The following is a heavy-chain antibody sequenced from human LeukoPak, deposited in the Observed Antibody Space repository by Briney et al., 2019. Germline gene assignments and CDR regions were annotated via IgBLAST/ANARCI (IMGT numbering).Heavy chain of an antibody. V-gene: IGHV4-59*01. D-gene: IGHD1-26*01. Sequence: SETLSLTYAVYGGSFSGYYWSWIRQPPGKGLEWIGYIYYSGSTNYNPSLKSRVTISVDTSKNQFSLKLSSVTAADTAVYYCARAPSGSYSYFDYWGQGTLVTVSS. CDR3: ARAPSGSYSYFDY. J-gene: IGHJ4*02. CDR1: GGSFSGYY. CDR2: IYYSGST.